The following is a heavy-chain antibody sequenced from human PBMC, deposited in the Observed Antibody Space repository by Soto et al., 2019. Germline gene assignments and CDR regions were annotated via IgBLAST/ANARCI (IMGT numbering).Heavy chain of an antibody. CDR3: ARLGGYYQAFDQ. CDR2: IYYSGST. D-gene: IGHD3-22*01. V-gene: IGHV4-61*08. CDR1: GGSIRSGGCY. J-gene: IGHJ4*02. Sequence: LETLSLTCTVSGGSIRSGGCYCSWIRQPPGKGLEWVGYIYYSGSTTYSPSLKSRVTISLDTSKNQFSLKLNSVTAADTAVYYCARLGGYYQAFDQWGQGSLVTVSS.